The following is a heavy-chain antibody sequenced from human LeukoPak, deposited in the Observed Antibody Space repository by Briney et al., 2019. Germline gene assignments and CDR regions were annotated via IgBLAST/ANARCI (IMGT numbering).Heavy chain of an antibody. CDR2: IYYSGST. CDR3: ARSKVVAPWHFDL. CDR1: GGSISSYY. J-gene: IGHJ2*01. V-gene: IGHV4-59*01. D-gene: IGHD2-15*01. Sequence: PSETLSLTCTVSGGSISSYYWSWIRQPPGKGLEWIGYIYYSGSTNYNPSLKSRVTISVDTSKNQFSLKLSSVTAADTAVYYCARSKVVAPWHFDLWGRGTLVTVSS.